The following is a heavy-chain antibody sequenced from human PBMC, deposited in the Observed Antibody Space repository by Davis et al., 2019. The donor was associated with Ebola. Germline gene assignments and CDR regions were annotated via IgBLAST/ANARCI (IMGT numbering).Heavy chain of an antibody. CDR3: ARDSDFWSGYHHYFDY. J-gene: IGHJ4*02. CDR1: GFTFSSYW. V-gene: IGHV3-74*01. D-gene: IGHD3-3*01. CDR2: INSDGSST. Sequence: PGGSLRLSCAASGFTFSSYWMHWVRQAPGKGLVWVSRINSDGSSTSYADSVKGRFTISRDNAKNTLYLQMNSLRAEDTAVYYCARDSDFWSGYHHYFDYWGQGTLVTVSS.